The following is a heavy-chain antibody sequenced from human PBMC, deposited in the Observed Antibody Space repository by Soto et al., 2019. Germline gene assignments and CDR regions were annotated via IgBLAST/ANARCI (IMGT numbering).Heavy chain of an antibody. CDR1: GYTFTSYG. J-gene: IGHJ5*02. V-gene: IGHV1-18*04. D-gene: IGHD3-3*01. Sequence: ASVKVSCKASGYTFTSYGISWVRQAPGQGLEWMGWISAYNGNTNYAQKLQGRVTMTTDTSTSTAYMELRSLRSDDTAVYYCARDHYDFWSGYYYWFDPWGQGTLVTVSS. CDR2: ISAYNGNT. CDR3: ARDHYDFWSGYYYWFDP.